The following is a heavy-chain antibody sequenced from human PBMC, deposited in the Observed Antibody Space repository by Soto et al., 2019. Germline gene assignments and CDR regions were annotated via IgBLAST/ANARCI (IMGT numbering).Heavy chain of an antibody. CDR1: GFTFSSYG. CDR2: ISYDGSNK. CDR3: AKDPGESIVLVPAAINWFDP. J-gene: IGHJ5*02. V-gene: IGHV3-30*18. Sequence: PGGSLRLSCAASGFTFSSYGMHWVRQAPGKGLEWVAVISYDGSNKYYADSVKGRFTISRDNSKNTLYLQMNSLRAEDTAVYYCAKDPGESIVLVPAAINWFDPWGQGTLVTVSS. D-gene: IGHD2-2*01.